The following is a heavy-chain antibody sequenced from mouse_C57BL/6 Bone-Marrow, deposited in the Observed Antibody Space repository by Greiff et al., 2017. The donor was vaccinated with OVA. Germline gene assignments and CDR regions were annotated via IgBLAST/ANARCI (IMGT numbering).Heavy chain of an antibody. J-gene: IGHJ3*01. V-gene: IGHV1-42*01. CDR3: AIIYYDYDEAY. Sequence: EVQLQQSGPVLVKPGASVKISCKASGYSFTGYYMNWVKQSPEQSLEWIGEINPSTGGTTYNQKFKAKATLTVDKSSSTAYMQLKSLTSEDSAVYYCAIIYYDYDEAYWGQGTLVTVSA. CDR1: GYSFTGYY. D-gene: IGHD2-4*01. CDR2: INPSTGGT.